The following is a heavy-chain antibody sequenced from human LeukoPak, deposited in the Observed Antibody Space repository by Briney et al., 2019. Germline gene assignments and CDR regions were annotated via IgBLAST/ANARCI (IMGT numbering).Heavy chain of an antibody. CDR1: GGSISSYY. J-gene: IGHJ6*03. CDR2: IYYSGST. V-gene: IGHV4-59*01. Sequence: SQTLSLTCTVSGGSISSYYWSWIRQPPGKGLEWIGYIYYSGSTNYNPSLKSRVTISVDTSKNQFSLKLSSVTAADTAVYYCARVFEGSGGARYYYYYMDVWGKGITVTVSS. CDR3: ARVFEGSGGARYYYYYMDV. D-gene: IGHD3-16*01.